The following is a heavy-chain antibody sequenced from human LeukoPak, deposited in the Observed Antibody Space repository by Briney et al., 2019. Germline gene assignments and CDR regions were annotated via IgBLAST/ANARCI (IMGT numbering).Heavy chain of an antibody. J-gene: IGHJ4*02. D-gene: IGHD1-26*01. CDR3: ARDEVGVQTLGPFDY. CDR1: GYIFTGYY. V-gene: IGHV1-2*02. Sequence: ASVKVSCKASGYIFTGYYMHWVRQAPGQGLEWMGWINPNSGDTNYAQKFQGRVTMTRDTSISTAYMELSRLRSDDTAVYYCARDEVGVQTLGPFDYWGQGTLVTVSS. CDR2: INPNSGDT.